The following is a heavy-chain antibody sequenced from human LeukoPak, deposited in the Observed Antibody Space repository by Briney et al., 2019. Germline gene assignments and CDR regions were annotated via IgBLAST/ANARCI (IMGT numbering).Heavy chain of an antibody. CDR2: IYYSGST. Sequence: PSETLSLTCTVSGGSISSYYWSWIRQPPGKGLEWIGYIYYSGSTNYNPSLKSRVTISVDTSKNQFSLKLSSVTAADTAVYYCARAKSSGWRYNWFDPLGHGTLVTVSS. CDR3: ARAKSSGWRYNWFDP. V-gene: IGHV4-59*01. D-gene: IGHD6-19*01. J-gene: IGHJ5*02. CDR1: GGSISSYY.